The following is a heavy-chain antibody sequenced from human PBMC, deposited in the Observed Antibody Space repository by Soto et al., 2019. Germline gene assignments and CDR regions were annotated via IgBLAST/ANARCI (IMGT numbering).Heavy chain of an antibody. CDR2: ISGRSGST. J-gene: IGHJ6*02. CDR3: AKKTRIYDFWSGHYTN. Sequence: PGGSLRLSCAASGFTFSNYAMSWVRQAPGKGLEWVSAISGRSGSTYYADSVKGRFTISRDNPKNTLYLQMNSLRAEDTAVYYCAKKTRIYDFWSGHYTNWGQGTTVTVSS. D-gene: IGHD3-3*01. CDR1: GFTFSNYA. V-gene: IGHV3-23*01.